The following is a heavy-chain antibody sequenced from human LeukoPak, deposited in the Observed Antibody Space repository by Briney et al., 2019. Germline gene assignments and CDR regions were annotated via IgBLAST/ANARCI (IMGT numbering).Heavy chain of an antibody. V-gene: IGHV4-38-2*02. CDR1: GYSISSSYY. J-gene: IGHJ1*01. Sequence: PSETLSLTCTVSGYSISSSYYWGWIRQPPGKGLEWIGSIYHSGSTYYNPSPKSRVTISVDTSKNQFSLKLSSVTAADTAVYYCARYSSSNTSEYFQHWGQGTLVTVSS. CDR2: IYHSGST. D-gene: IGHD6-13*01. CDR3: ARYSSSNTSEYFQH.